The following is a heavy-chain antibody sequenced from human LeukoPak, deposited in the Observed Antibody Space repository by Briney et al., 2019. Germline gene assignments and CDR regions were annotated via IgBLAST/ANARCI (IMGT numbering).Heavy chain of an antibody. J-gene: IGHJ4*02. Sequence: SETLSLTCAVYGGSFSGYYWSWIRQPPGKGLEWIGEINHSGSTNYNPSLKSRVTISVDTSKNQFSLKLSSVTAADTAVYYCARGAYDFWSGYYNVTFDYWGQGTLVTVSS. D-gene: IGHD3-3*01. V-gene: IGHV4-34*01. CDR1: GGSFSGYY. CDR2: INHSGST. CDR3: ARGAYDFWSGYYNVTFDY.